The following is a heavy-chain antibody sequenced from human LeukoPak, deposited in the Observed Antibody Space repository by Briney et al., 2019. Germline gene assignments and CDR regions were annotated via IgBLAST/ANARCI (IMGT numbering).Heavy chain of an antibody. CDR2: ISGSGGST. CDR3: ASEVLPWFGEFDY. V-gene: IGHV3-23*01. D-gene: IGHD3-10*01. J-gene: IGHJ4*02. Sequence: GGSLRLSCAASGFTFSSYAMSWVRRAPGKGLEWVSAISGSGGSTYYADSVKGRFTISRDNSKNTLYLQMNSLRAEDTAVYYCASEVLPWFGEFDYWGQGTLVTVSS. CDR1: GFTFSSYA.